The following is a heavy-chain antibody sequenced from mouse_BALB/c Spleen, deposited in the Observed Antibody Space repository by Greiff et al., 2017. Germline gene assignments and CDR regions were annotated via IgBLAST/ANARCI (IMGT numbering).Heavy chain of an antibody. D-gene: IGHD2-1*01. CDR1: GDSITSGY. V-gene: IGHV3-8*02. CDR3: ARYGDGNYDAMDY. J-gene: IGHJ4*01. CDR2: ISYSGST. Sequence: EVKLMESGPSLVKPSQTLSLTCSVTGDSITSGYWNWIRKFPGNKLEYMGYISYSGSTYYNPSLKSRISITRDTSKNQYYLQLNSVTTEDTATYYCARYGDGNYDAMDYWGQGTSVTVAS.